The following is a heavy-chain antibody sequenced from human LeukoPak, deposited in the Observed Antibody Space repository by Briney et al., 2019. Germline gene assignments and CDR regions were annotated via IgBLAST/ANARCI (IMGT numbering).Heavy chain of an antibody. CDR3: ARDWSHRCFDY. J-gene: IGHJ4*02. D-gene: IGHD3-3*01. CDR1: GFTFSSYW. V-gene: IGHV3-74*01. CDR2: INSDGSST. Sequence: GGSLRLSCAASGFTFSSYWMHWVRQAPGKGLVWVSRINSDGSSTSYADSVKGRFTISRDNSKNTLYLQMNSLRAEDTAVYYCARDWSHRCFDYWGQGTLVTVSS.